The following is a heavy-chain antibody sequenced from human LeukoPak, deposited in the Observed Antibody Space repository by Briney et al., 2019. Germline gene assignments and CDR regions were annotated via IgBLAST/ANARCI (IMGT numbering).Heavy chain of an antibody. CDR1: GGTFGTYA. CDR3: AREMTTVTTRNWFDP. Sequence: GASVKVSCKASGGTFGTYAISWVRQAPGQGLEWMGGIIPIFGSANYAQKFQGRVTITADESTSTVYMELSSLRSEDTAVYYCAREMTTVTTRNWFDPWGQGTLVTVSS. V-gene: IGHV1-69*01. J-gene: IGHJ5*02. D-gene: IGHD4-17*01. CDR2: IIPIFGSA.